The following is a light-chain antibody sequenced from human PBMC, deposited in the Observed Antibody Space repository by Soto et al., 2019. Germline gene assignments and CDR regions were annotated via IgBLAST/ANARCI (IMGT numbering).Light chain of an antibody. V-gene: IGKV3-11*01. J-gene: IGKJ3*01. Sequence: EIVLTQAPATLSLSPGEKATLSCRASQSVTSNFAWYQQKPRQAPRLLIYDASNRATGVPPRFSGSGSGTDFTLTISSLEPEVFAVYYCQQRGTWPPLYACGPGTKVAIK. CDR3: QQRGTWPPLYA. CDR2: DAS. CDR1: QSVTSN.